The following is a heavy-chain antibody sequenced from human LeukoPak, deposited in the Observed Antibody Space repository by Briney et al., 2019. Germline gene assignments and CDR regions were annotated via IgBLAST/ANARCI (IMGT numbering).Heavy chain of an antibody. D-gene: IGHD2-15*01. J-gene: IGHJ4*02. V-gene: IGHV3-33*01. Sequence: PGGSRRLSCAASGFTFSDYGMHWVRQAPGKGLEWVSLIYYDGSNKYYADSVKGRFTISRDNSRNTLYLQMNSLRVEDTAVYYCARDRATRYFDYWGQGTLVTVSS. CDR3: ARDRATRYFDY. CDR1: GFTFSDYG. CDR2: IYYDGSNK.